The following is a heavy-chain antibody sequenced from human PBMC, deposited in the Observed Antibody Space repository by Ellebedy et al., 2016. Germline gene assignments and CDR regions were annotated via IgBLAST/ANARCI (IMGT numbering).Heavy chain of an antibody. J-gene: IGHJ4*02. V-gene: IGHV3-21*01. Sequence: GGSLRLXXAASGFTFSSYSMNWVRQAPGKGLEWVSSISSSSSYIYYADSVKGRFTISRDNAKNSLYLQMNSLRAEDTAVYYCARQDYYDSSGYPFDYWGQGTLVTVSS. CDR3: ARQDYYDSSGYPFDY. CDR2: ISSSSSYI. D-gene: IGHD3-22*01. CDR1: GFTFSSYS.